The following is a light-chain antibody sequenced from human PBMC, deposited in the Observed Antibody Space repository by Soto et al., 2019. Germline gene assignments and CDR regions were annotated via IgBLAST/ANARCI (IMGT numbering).Light chain of an antibody. CDR1: SSDVGGYNY. V-gene: IGLV2-11*01. CDR3: CSYAGSYTFLV. J-gene: IGLJ2*01. CDR2: DVS. Sequence: QSALTQPRSVSGSPGQSVTISCTGTSSDVGGYNYVSWYQQHPGKAPKLMIYDVSKRPSGVPDRFSGSKSGNTASLTISGLQAEDEADYYCCSYAGSYTFLVFGGGTKLIVL.